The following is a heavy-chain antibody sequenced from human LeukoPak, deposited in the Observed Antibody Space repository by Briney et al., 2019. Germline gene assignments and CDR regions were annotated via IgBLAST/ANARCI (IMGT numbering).Heavy chain of an antibody. V-gene: IGHV3-30*18. Sequence: PGRSLRLSCAASGFTFSSYGMHWVRQAPGKGLEWVAVISYDGSNKYYADSVKGRFTISRDNSKNTLYLQMNSLRAEDTAVYYCAKDRLLYDSSGYYFDYWGQGTLVTVSS. CDR1: GFTFSSYG. CDR2: ISYDGSNK. J-gene: IGHJ4*02. CDR3: AKDRLLYDSSGYYFDY. D-gene: IGHD3-22*01.